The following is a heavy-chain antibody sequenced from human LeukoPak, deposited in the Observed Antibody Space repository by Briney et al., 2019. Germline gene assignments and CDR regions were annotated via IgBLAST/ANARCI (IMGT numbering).Heavy chain of an antibody. CDR3: ARGHNSSSSGFYYYYMDV. V-gene: IGHV3-23*01. J-gene: IGHJ6*03. D-gene: IGHD6-6*01. CDR1: GFDFSSYA. CDR2: IGAYAART. Sequence: GGSLRLSCVASGFDFSSYAMTWVRQAPGRGLEWVSTIGAYAARTYYADSVKGRFTTSRENSKSTLSLQMNSLRAEGTAVYYCARGHNSSSSGFYYYYMDVWGRGTTVTVSS.